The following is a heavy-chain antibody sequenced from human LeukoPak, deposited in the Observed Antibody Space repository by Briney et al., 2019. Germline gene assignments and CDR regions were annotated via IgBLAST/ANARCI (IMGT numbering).Heavy chain of an antibody. D-gene: IGHD3-10*01. J-gene: IGHJ6*02. CDR2: ISSSSSYI. V-gene: IGHV3-21*04. CDR3: ARVNLGALVRGVFHYIGMDV. CDR1: GFTFSSYS. Sequence: GGSLRLSCAASGFTFSSYSMNWVRQAPGKGLEWVSSISSSSSYIYYADSVKGRFTISRDNAKNSLYVQMNSLRVEDTAVYYCARVNLGALVRGVFHYIGMDVWGQGTTVTVSS.